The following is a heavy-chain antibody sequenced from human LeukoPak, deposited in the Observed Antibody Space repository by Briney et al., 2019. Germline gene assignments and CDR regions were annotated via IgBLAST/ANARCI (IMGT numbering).Heavy chain of an antibody. CDR2: ISASGSYI. CDR1: GFTFDTYR. D-gene: IGHD1-1*01. V-gene: IGHV3-21*01. Sequence: GGSLRLSCAASGFTFDTYRMNWVRQAPGKGLEWVSSISASGSYIYYADSLKGRFTISRDNTKNSLFLQMNSLRAEDTAVYYCARDSPGTTASDYWGQGTLVSVSS. CDR3: ARDSPGTTASDY. J-gene: IGHJ4*02.